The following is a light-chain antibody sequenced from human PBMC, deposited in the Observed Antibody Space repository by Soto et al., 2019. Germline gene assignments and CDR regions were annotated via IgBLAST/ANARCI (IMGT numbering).Light chain of an antibody. Sequence: EIVLTQSPGTLSLSPEEGATLSCRASQSISSNFLAWYQQKRGQAPRLLIHGASNRAPGIPDRFRGSGSGTDFTLTITRLEPEDFAVYYCQQYGGSPRTFGQGTKVDI. J-gene: IGKJ1*01. V-gene: IGKV3-20*01. CDR2: GAS. CDR3: QQYGGSPRT. CDR1: QSISSNF.